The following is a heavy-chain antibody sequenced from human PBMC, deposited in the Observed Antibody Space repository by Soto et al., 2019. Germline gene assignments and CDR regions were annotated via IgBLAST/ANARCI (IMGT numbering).Heavy chain of an antibody. CDR3: ARGFGTNTYYYYYYGMDV. V-gene: IGHV4-34*01. J-gene: IGHJ6*02. Sequence: SETLSLTCAVYGGSFSGYYWSWIRQPPGKGLEWIGEINHSGSTNYNPSLKSRVTISVDTSKNQFSLKLSSVTAADTAVYYCARGFGTNTYYYYYYGMDVWGQGTTVTVSS. CDR1: GGSFSGYY. CDR2: INHSGST. D-gene: IGHD1-1*01.